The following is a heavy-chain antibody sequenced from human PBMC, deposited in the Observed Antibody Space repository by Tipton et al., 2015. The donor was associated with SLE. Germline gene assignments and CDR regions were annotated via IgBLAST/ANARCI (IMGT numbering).Heavy chain of an antibody. J-gene: IGHJ4*02. CDR2: INRSGST. D-gene: IGHD3-3*01. CDR3: ARPGSPFWSGYPFDY. Sequence: TLSLTCAVYGGSFSAYYWSWIRQPPGKGLEWIGEINRSGSTNYNPSLKSRVTISVDTSKNQFPLKLSSVTAADTALYYCARPGSPFWSGYPFDYWGQGTLVTVSS. V-gene: IGHV4-34*01. CDR1: GGSFSAYY.